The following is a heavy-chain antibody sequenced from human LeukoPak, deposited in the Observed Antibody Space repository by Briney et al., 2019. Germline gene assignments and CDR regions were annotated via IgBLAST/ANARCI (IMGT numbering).Heavy chain of an antibody. CDR2: FDPEDGET. CDR3: ATGKWELPNDAFDI. V-gene: IGHV1-24*01. CDR1: GYTFTGYY. Sequence: ASVKVSCKASGYTFTGYYVHWVRQAPGKGLEWMGGFDPEDGETIYAQKFQGRVTMTEDTSTDTAYMELSSLRSEDTAVYYCATGKWELPNDAFDIWGQGTMVTVSS. D-gene: IGHD1-26*01. J-gene: IGHJ3*02.